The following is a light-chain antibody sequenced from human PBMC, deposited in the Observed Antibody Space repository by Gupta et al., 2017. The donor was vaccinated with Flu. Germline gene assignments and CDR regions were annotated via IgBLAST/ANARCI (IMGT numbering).Light chain of an antibody. CDR2: RNN. Sequence: QSVLTQPPSASGTPGQRVTIPCSGSSSNIGNTFVYWYQQLPGTAPKLLIYRNNQRPSGVPDRFSGSKSGTSASLAISGLRSEDEADYSCAAWDDTLSVWVFGGGTKLTVL. V-gene: IGLV1-47*01. CDR3: AAWDDTLSVWV. J-gene: IGLJ3*02. CDR1: SSNIGNTF.